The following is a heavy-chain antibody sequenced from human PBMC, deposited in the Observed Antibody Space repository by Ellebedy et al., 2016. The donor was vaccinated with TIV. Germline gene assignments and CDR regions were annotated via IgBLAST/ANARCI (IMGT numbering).Heavy chain of an antibody. V-gene: IGHV3-23*01. CDR3: TAGGGYRFDY. J-gene: IGHJ4*02. Sequence: GGSLRLSXAGSGSTFRNYAMYLARPTPEKGLERVSTVIASGKTTYYADSVKGRFTISRDNSKNTLYLQMDSLRVDDTAVYYCTAGGGYRFDYWGQGTLIVVSS. CDR1: GSTFRNYA. CDR2: VIASGKTT. D-gene: IGHD5-12*01.